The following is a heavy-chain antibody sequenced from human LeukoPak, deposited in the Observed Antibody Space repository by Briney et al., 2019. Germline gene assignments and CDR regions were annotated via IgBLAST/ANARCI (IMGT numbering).Heavy chain of an antibody. CDR1: GGTFSSYT. D-gene: IGHD4-17*01. Sequence: SVKVSCKASGGTFSSYTISWVRQAPGQGLEWMGRIIPILGIANYAQKFQGRVTITADKSTSTAYMELSSLRSEDTAVYYCARASNDYDQDAFDIWGQGTMVTVSS. V-gene: IGHV1-69*02. J-gene: IGHJ3*02. CDR3: ARASNDYDQDAFDI. CDR2: IIPILGIA.